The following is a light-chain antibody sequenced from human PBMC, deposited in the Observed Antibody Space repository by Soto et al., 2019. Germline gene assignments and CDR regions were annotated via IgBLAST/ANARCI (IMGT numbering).Light chain of an antibody. J-gene: IGLJ1*01. Sequence: QSALTQPASVSGSPGQSITISCTGTGSDVGSYKYVSWYQQHPGKAPNLIIFEVSNRPSGVSDRFSGSKSGNTASLTISGRQDEDEDDYYCSSYTSISSLGVFGTGTKLTVL. CDR2: EVS. CDR1: GSDVGSYKY. V-gene: IGLV2-14*01. CDR3: SSYTSISSLGV.